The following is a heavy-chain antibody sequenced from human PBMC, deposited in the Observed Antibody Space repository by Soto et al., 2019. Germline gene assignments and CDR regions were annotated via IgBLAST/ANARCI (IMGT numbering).Heavy chain of an antibody. J-gene: IGHJ4*02. Sequence: GVSLRLSCSASGFTFSSYAMSWVRQAPGKGLEWVSAISGSGGSTYYADSVKGRFTISRDNSKNTLYLQMNSLRAEDTAVYYCAKRTIIVLMVYGLFDYWGQGTLVTVSS. D-gene: IGHD2-8*01. CDR3: AKRTIIVLMVYGLFDY. V-gene: IGHV3-23*01. CDR1: GFTFSSYA. CDR2: ISGSGGST.